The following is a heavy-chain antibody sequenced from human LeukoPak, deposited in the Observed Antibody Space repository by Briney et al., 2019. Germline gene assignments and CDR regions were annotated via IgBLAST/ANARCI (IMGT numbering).Heavy chain of an antibody. Sequence: ASVKVSCKASGYTFTSYGINWVRQAPGQGLEWMGWISAYNGNTDYAQKFQGRVTMTTDTSTSTAYVELRSLRSDDTAVYYCARDPLSRSWGHDYFDYWGQGTLVTVSS. D-gene: IGHD6-6*01. CDR3: ARDPLSRSWGHDYFDY. J-gene: IGHJ4*02. CDR2: ISAYNGNT. CDR1: GYTFTSYG. V-gene: IGHV1-18*01.